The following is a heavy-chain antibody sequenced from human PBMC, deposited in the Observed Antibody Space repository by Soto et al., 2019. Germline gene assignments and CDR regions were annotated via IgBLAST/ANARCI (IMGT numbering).Heavy chain of an antibody. Sequence: QVQLVQSGAEVKKPGASVKVSCKASRYTFTSYYMHWVRQAPGQGLEWMGIINPSGGSTSYAQKFQGRVTMTRDTSTSTVYMELSSLRSEDTAVYYCARGPGYCSGGSCYSNYFDYWGQGTLVTVSS. CDR1: RYTFTSYY. CDR2: INPSGGST. CDR3: ARGPGYCSGGSCYSNYFDY. D-gene: IGHD2-15*01. J-gene: IGHJ4*02. V-gene: IGHV1-46*03.